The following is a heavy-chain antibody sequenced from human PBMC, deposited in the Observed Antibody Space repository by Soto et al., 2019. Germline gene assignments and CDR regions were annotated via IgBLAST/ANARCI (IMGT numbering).Heavy chain of an antibody. V-gene: IGHV4-39*01. J-gene: IGHJ6*02. D-gene: IGHD2-2*01. CDR2: VYHSGTI. Sequence: SETPSLTCTVSGGCISSRNYYWGWIRQPPGKGLEWIGSVYHSGTIYYNPSLKSRVTIFVDTPKYQFSLILTSVTAADTAVYDGARGALNGGVWSSPISGGMNVWGEGTTVTV. CDR3: ARGALNGGVWSSPISGGMNV. CDR1: GGCISSRNYY.